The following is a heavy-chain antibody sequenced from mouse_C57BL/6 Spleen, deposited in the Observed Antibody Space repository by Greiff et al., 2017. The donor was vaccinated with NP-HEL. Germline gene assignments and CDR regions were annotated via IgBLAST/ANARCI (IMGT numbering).Heavy chain of an antibody. CDR3: ARDSSYYYGSSYVNWYFDV. Sequence: EVKLMESGGGLVKPGGSLKLSCAASGFTFSSYAMSWVRQTPEKRLEWVATISDGGSYTYYPDNVKGRFTISRDNAKNNLYLQLSHLKSEDTAMYYCARDSSYYYGSSYVNWYFDVWGTGTTVTVSS. D-gene: IGHD1-1*01. CDR1: GFTFSSYA. V-gene: IGHV5-4*01. J-gene: IGHJ1*03. CDR2: ISDGGSYT.